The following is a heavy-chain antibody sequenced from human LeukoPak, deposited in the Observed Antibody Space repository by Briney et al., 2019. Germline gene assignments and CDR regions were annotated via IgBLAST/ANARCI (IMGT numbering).Heavy chain of an antibody. D-gene: IGHD1-26*01. J-gene: IGHJ3*02. Sequence: SETLSLTCTVSGGSISSYYWSWIRQPPGKGLEWIGYIYYSGSTNYNPSLKSRVTISVDTSKNQFSLKLSSVTAADTAVYYCASDLSGSYYGVAFDIWGQGTMVTVSS. CDR1: GGSISSYY. CDR2: IYYSGST. V-gene: IGHV4-59*08. CDR3: ASDLSGSYYGVAFDI.